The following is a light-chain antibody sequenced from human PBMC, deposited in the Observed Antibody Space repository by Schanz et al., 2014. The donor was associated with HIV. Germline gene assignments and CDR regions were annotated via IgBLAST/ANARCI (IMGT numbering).Light chain of an antibody. CDR3: SSYTTTSTYV. Sequence: QSALTQPASVSGSPGQSIAISCTGTSSDVGGYNYVSWYQQLPGKAPKLIIYDVSNRPSGVSFRFSGSKSGNTASLTISGLQAEDEGDYYCSSYTTTSTYVFGAGTKLTVL. J-gene: IGLJ1*01. CDR1: SSDVGGYNY. V-gene: IGLV2-14*03. CDR2: DVS.